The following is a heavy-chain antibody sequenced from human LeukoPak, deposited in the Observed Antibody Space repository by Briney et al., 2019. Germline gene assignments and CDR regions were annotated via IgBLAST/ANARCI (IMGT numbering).Heavy chain of an antibody. V-gene: IGHV1-18*01. J-gene: IGHJ5*02. Sequence: ATVKVSCKASGYTFTSYGISWVRQAPGQGLEWMGWISAYNGNTNYAQKLQGRVTMTTDTSTSTAYMELRSLRSDDTAVYYCARAATSLRDNWFDPWGQGTLVTVSS. CDR3: ARAATSLRDNWFDP. CDR1: GYTFTSYG. CDR2: ISAYNGNT. D-gene: IGHD4-11*01.